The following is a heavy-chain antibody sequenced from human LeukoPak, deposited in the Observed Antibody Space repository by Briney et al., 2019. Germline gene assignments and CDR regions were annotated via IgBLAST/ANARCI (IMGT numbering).Heavy chain of an antibody. CDR3: ARGVWSSHNKEYFLDY. D-gene: IGHD2-2*01. CDR1: GYTFSIYA. V-gene: IGHV1-3*01. Sequence: ASVKVSGKTSGYTFSIYAMNWVRQAPGQRPEWMGWINPGNAKTKYSQRFQGRVTITRDTSASTAYMDLSSLRSEDTAVYYCARGVWSSHNKEYFLDYWGQGTLVTVSS. CDR2: INPGNAKT. J-gene: IGHJ4*02.